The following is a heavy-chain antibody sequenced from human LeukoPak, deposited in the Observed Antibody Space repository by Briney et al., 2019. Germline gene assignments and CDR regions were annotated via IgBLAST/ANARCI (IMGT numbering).Heavy chain of an antibody. D-gene: IGHD6-19*01. J-gene: IGHJ4*02. V-gene: IGHV3-30-3*01. CDR1: GSTFSSYA. CDR2: ISYDASNK. CDR3: AKESASGWYGY. Sequence: PGRSLRLSCAASGSTFSSYAMHWVRQAPGKGLEWVAVISYDASNKYYADSVKGRFTISRDNSKNTLYLQMNSLRAEDTAVYYCAKESASGWYGYWGQGTLVTVSS.